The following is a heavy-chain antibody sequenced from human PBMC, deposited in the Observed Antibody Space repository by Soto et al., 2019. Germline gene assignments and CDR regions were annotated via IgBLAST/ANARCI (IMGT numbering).Heavy chain of an antibody. CDR3: ARGYCSSTSCYRHPNWFDP. Sequence: GSLRLSCAASGFTFSNAWMSWIRQPPGKGLEWIGYIYYSGSTNYNPSLKSRVTISVETSKNQFSLKLSSVTAADTAVYYCARGYCSSTSCYRHPNWFDPWGQGTLVTVSS. J-gene: IGHJ5*02. D-gene: IGHD2-2*01. CDR2: IYYSGST. CDR1: GFTFSNAW. V-gene: IGHV4-59*08.